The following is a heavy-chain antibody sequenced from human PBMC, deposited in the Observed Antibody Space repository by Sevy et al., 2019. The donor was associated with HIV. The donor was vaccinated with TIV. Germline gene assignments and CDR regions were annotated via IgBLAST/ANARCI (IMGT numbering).Heavy chain of an antibody. CDR2: LSYDERNK. V-gene: IGHV3-30*18. J-gene: IGHJ6*02. Sequence: GGSLRLSCAASGYIFSSYGIHWVRQAPGKGLEWVAFLSYDERNKYYADSVKGRFTISGDSSKNTFYLQMNNLRADETVVYYCAKDRDVLLVPSTMRDEYPGYGMDVWGQGTTVTVSS. CDR3: AKDRDVLLVPSTMRDEYPGYGMDV. D-gene: IGHD2-2*01. CDR1: GYIFSSYG.